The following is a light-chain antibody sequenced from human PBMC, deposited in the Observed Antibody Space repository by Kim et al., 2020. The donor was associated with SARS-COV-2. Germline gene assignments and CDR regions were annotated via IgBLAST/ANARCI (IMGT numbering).Light chain of an antibody. CDR1: TGAVISNYY. CDR2: ATI. Sequence: PGGTVTLSCASSTGAVISNYYPNWFQQKPGQAPRPLIYATIHKYSGTPAHFSASLLGGKAALTLSGVQPEDEAEYYCLLYYGGAVAFGGGTKLTVL. CDR3: LLYYGGAVA. J-gene: IGLJ2*01. V-gene: IGLV7-43*01.